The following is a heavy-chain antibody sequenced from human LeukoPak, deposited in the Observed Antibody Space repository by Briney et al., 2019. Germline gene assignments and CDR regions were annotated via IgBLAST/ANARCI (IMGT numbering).Heavy chain of an antibody. CDR2: TYYSGST. Sequence: PSETLSLTCTVSGGSISSYYWSWIRQPPGKGLEWIGYTYYSGSTNYNPSLKSRVTISVDTSKNQFSLKLSSVTAADTAAYYCARGLTTYYDRSGDDYWGQGTLVTVSS. D-gene: IGHD3-22*01. CDR1: GGSISSYY. CDR3: ARGLTTYYDRSGDDY. J-gene: IGHJ4*02. V-gene: IGHV4-59*01.